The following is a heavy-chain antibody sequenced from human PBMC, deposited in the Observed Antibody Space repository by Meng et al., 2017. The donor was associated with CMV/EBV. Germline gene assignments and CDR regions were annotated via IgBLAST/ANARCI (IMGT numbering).Heavy chain of an antibody. V-gene: IGHV3-21*01. D-gene: IGHD2-2*02. Sequence: GESLKISCAASGFTFSSYSMNWVRQAPGKGLEWASSISSSSSYIYYADSVKGRFTISRDNAKNSLYLQMNSLRAEDTAVYYCARLYLPLGFDYWGQGTLVTVSS. CDR2: ISSSSSYI. CDR1: GFTFSSYS. J-gene: IGHJ4*02. CDR3: ARLYLPLGFDY.